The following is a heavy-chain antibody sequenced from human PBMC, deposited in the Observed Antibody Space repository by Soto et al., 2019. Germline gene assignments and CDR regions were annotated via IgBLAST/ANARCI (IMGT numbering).Heavy chain of an antibody. D-gene: IGHD3-3*01. Sequence: PGGSLRLSCAASGFNFSSYAMSWVRQAPGKGLEWVSAISGSGGSTYYADSVKGRFTISRDNSKNTLYLQMNSLRAEDTAVYYCAKDGHYDFWSGYLPDWGQGTLVTVSS. CDR1: GFNFSSYA. V-gene: IGHV3-23*01. CDR3: AKDGHYDFWSGYLPD. CDR2: ISGSGGST. J-gene: IGHJ4*02.